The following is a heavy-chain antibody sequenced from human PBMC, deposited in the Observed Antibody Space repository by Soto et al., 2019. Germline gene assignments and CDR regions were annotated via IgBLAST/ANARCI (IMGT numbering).Heavy chain of an antibody. CDR3: ARATFVQSSSFDY. V-gene: IGHV3-7*05. D-gene: IGHD6-6*01. CDR1: GFTFSHHW. CDR2: IKQDGSDK. J-gene: IGHJ4*02. Sequence: EVQLVESGRGLVQPGGSLRLSCASSGFTFSHHWMSWVRQAPGKGLEWVANIKQDGSDKYYVDSARGRFTISRDNAKNSLFLQMSSLRAEDTAVYYCARATFVQSSSFDYWGQGILVTVSS.